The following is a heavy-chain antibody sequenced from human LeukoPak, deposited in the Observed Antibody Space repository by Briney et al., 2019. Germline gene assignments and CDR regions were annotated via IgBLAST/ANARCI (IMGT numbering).Heavy chain of an antibody. CDR2: ISSSSTTI. CDR1: GFTFSSYS. J-gene: IGHJ3*01. Sequence: GGSLRLSCAASGFTFSSYSMNWVRQAPGKGLEWVSYISSSSTTIYYADSVKGRFTISRDNAKNSLYLQMNSLRAEDTAVYYCARDHHRRLYDSQARDTFDFWGQGTMVTVSS. V-gene: IGHV3-48*01. D-gene: IGHD3-22*01. CDR3: ARDHHRRLYDSQARDTFDF.